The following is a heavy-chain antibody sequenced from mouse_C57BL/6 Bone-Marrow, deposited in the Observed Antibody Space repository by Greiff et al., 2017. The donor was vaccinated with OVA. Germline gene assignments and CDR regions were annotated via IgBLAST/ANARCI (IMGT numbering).Heavy chain of an antibody. V-gene: IGHV1-74*01. CDR1: GYTFTSYW. Sequence: QVQLQQPGAELVKPGASVKVSCKASGYTFTSYWMHWVKQRPGQGLEWIGRIHPSDSDTNYNQKFKGKATLTVDKSSSTAYMQLSSLTSEDSAVYDCAIRRHDYDGYYFDYWGQGTLVTVSA. CDR2: IHPSDSDT. CDR3: AIRRHDYDGYYFDY. D-gene: IGHD2-4*01. J-gene: IGHJ3*01.